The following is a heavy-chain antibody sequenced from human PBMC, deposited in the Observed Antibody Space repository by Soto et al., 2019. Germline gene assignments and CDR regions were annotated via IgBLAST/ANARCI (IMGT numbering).Heavy chain of an antibody. J-gene: IGHJ5*02. D-gene: IGHD6-19*01. Sequence: ESGGGLVQPGGSLRLSCAASGFTFSSYSMNWVRQAQGKGLGWVSYISSSSSTIYYADSVKGRFTISRDNAKNSLYLQMNSLRDEDTAVYYCARDPGWLVRGWFDPWGQGTLVTVSS. CDR2: ISSSSSTI. V-gene: IGHV3-48*02. CDR3: ARDPGWLVRGWFDP. CDR1: GFTFSSYS.